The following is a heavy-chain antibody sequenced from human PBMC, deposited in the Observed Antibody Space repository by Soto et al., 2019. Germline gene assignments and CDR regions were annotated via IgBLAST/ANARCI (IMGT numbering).Heavy chain of an antibody. CDR1: GDSVSSNSAA. V-gene: IGHV6-1*01. J-gene: IGHJ3*02. D-gene: IGHD6-13*01. Sequence: SQTLSLTCAISGDSVSSNSAAWNWIRQSPSRGLEWLGRTYYRSKWYNDYALSVKSRITINPDTSKNQFSLQLSSLTPEDTAVYYCARDRLGWGTAAGDDAFDIWGQGTMVTVSS. CDR3: ARDRLGWGTAAGDDAFDI. CDR2: TYYRSKWYN.